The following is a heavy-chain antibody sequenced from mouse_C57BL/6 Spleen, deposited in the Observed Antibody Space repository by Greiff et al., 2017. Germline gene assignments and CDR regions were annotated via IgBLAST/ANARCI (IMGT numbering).Heavy chain of an antibody. J-gene: IGHJ4*01. CDR3: AKRGTGTNAMDY. D-gene: IGHD4-1*01. V-gene: IGHV2-3*01. CDR1: GFSLTSYG. CDR2: IWGDGST. Sequence: VKLMESGPGLVAPSQSLSITCTVSGFSLTSYGVSWVRQPPGKGLEWLGVIWGDGSTNYHSALITRLCISKDNSKCQVFLKLTSLQTDDTATSYCAKRGTGTNAMDYWGTGTSVTVSS.